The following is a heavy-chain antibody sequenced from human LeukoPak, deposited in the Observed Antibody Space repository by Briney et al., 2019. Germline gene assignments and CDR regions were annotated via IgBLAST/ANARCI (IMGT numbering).Heavy chain of an antibody. D-gene: IGHD3-3*01. CDR2: INPNSGGT. V-gene: IGHV1-2*02. Sequence: GASVKVSCKASGYTFTGYYMHWVRQAPGQXXXWMGWINPNSGGTNYAQKFQGRVTMTRDTSISTAYMELSRLRSDDTAVYYCARSLEPPYYDFWSGYGDYFDYWGQGTLVTVSS. J-gene: IGHJ4*02. CDR3: ARSLEPPYYDFWSGYGDYFDY. CDR1: GYTFTGYY.